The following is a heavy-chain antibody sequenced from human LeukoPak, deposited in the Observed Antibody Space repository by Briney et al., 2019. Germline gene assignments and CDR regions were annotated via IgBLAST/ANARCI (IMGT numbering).Heavy chain of an antibody. J-gene: IGHJ4*02. CDR1: GFTFSSYS. D-gene: IGHD3-9*01. CDR3: ASAITYYDILTGYYFGSQDY. CDR2: ISSSSSTI. Sequence: GGSLRLSCAASGFTFSSYSMNWVRQAPGRGLEWVSYISSSSSTIYYADSVKGRFTISRDNAKNSLYLQMNSLRAEDTAVYYCASAITYYDILTGYYFGSQDYWGQGTLVTVSS. V-gene: IGHV3-48*01.